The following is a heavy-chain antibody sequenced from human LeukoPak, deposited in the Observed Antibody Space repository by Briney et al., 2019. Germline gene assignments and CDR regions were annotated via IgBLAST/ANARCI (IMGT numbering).Heavy chain of an antibody. CDR1: GYTFTGYY. D-gene: IGHD7-27*01. V-gene: IGHV1-2*06. CDR2: INPNSGGT. Sequence: ASVKVSCKASGYTFTGYYMHWVRQAPGQGLEWMGRINPNSGGTNYAQKFLGRVTMTRDTSISTAYMELSRLRSDDTAVYYCAREGVTGGRLRNLDYWGQGTLVTVSS. CDR3: AREGVTGGRLRNLDY. J-gene: IGHJ4*02.